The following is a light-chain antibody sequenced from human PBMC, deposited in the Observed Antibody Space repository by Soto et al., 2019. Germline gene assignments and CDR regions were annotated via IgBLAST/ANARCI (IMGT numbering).Light chain of an antibody. CDR2: AAS. CDR3: QKYNRAPLT. Sequence: DIQMTQSPSSLSASFGDRVTITCRASQGIGVYLAWFQQKPGNAPKLLIYAASTLQSGVPSRFSGSGSGTDFTLTISGLQPEDVATYYCQKYNRAPLTFGGGTKVEIK. CDR1: QGIGVY. V-gene: IGKV1-27*01. J-gene: IGKJ4*01.